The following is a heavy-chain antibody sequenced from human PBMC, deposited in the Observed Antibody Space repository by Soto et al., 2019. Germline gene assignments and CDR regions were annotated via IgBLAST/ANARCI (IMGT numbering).Heavy chain of an antibody. Sequence: SETLSLTCNVSGGSMSTGSYFWSWVRQPPGKGLEWIGYVFRSGNINYSPSFKSRVTISIDTSKNQFSLMLKSVTAADTAVYFCARARNRYFDYWGQGALGTVSS. CDR1: GGSMSTGSYF. CDR2: VFRSGNI. CDR3: ARARNRYFDY. V-gene: IGHV4-61*01. D-gene: IGHD1-1*01. J-gene: IGHJ4*02.